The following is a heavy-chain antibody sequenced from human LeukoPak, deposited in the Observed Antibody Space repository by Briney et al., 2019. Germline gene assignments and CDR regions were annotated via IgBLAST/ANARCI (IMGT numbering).Heavy chain of an antibody. Sequence: GGSLRLSCAASGFTSSSYAMSWGRHAPGQGLEWGSDISTSGGSTSYLGSVKGRFTISRDNRRNTLYMQMNSLRDEDTAVYYCAIMHRYYDGSGYWVQWGQGTLVTVSS. J-gene: IGHJ4*02. D-gene: IGHD3-22*01. CDR2: ISTSGGST. V-gene: IGHV3-23*01. CDR1: GFTSSSYA. CDR3: AIMHRYYDGSGYWVQ.